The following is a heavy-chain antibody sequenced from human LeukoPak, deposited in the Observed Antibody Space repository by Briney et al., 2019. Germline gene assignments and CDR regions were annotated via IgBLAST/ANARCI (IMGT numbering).Heavy chain of an antibody. CDR2: IYSGGST. J-gene: IGHJ4*02. CDR3: ARDGRGSYLY. CDR1: GFTFSDYY. Sequence: GGSLRLSCAASGFTFSDYYMSWVRQAPGKGLEWVSVIYSGGSTYYADSVKGRFTISRDNSKNTLYLQMNSLRAEDTAVYYCARDGRGSYLYWGQGTLVTVSS. D-gene: IGHD1-26*01. V-gene: IGHV3-66*01.